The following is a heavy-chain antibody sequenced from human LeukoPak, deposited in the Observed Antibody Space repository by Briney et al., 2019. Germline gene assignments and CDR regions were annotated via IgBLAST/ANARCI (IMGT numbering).Heavy chain of an antibody. Sequence: SETLSLTCTVSGGSISSSSYYWGWIRQPPGKGLEWIGSIYYSGSTYYNPSLKSRVTISVDTSKNQFSLKLSSVTAADTAVYYCARRLWQETYYYDSSGYYFRDWFDPWGQGTLVTVSS. CDR3: ARRLWQETYYYDSSGYYFRDWFDP. D-gene: IGHD3-22*01. V-gene: IGHV4-39*01. J-gene: IGHJ5*02. CDR1: GGSISSSSYY. CDR2: IYYSGST.